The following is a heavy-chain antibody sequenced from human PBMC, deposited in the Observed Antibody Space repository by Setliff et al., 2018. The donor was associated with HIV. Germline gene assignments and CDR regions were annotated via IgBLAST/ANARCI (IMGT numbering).Heavy chain of an antibody. CDR1: GFTVSSYY. J-gene: IGHJ6*03. D-gene: IGHD3-3*01. V-gene: IGHV3-66*02. Sequence: PGGSLRLSCVASGFTVSSYYMSWVRQAPGKGLEWVSTIYSGGSTHHADSVKGRFTLSRDTSKNTLFLQMNSLRPEDTAVYYCARVRASVRDTIFGGAQYYYYMDVWGKGTTVTVSS. CDR2: IYSGGST. CDR3: ARVRASVRDTIFGGAQYYYYMDV.